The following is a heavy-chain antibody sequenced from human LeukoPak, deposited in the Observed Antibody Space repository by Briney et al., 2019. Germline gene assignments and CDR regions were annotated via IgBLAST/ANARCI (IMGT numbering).Heavy chain of an antibody. Sequence: GGSLRLSCAASGFTFSSYSMNWVRQAPGKGLEWVSSISSSSSYIYYADSVKGRFTISRDNAKNSLYLQMNSLRAEDTAVYYCARDWGAGTGFSFDPWGQGILVTVSS. J-gene: IGHJ5*02. CDR1: GFTFSSYS. CDR3: ARDWGAGTGFSFDP. V-gene: IGHV3-21*01. CDR2: ISSSSSYI. D-gene: IGHD6-13*01.